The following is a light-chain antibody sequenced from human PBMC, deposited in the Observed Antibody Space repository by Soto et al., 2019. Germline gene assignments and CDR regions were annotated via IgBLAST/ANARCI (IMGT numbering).Light chain of an antibody. CDR3: SSYTTSSIYV. Sequence: QSALTQPASVSGSPGQSIAISCTGTSSDVGAYNYVSWYQQYPGKAPKLMIYDVSNRPSGVSNCFSGSKSGNTASLTISGLQAEDEADYYCSSYTTSSIYVFGAGTKVTVL. J-gene: IGLJ1*01. V-gene: IGLV2-14*01. CDR1: SSDVGAYNY. CDR2: DVS.